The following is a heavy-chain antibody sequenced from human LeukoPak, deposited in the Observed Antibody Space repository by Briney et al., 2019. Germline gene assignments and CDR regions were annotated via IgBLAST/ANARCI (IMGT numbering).Heavy chain of an antibody. CDR1: GFTFSSYA. D-gene: IGHD6-13*01. CDR3: AKRPPSEDIAAAGPVDY. J-gene: IGHJ4*02. Sequence: PGGSLRLSCAASGFTFSSYAMSWVRQAPGKGLEWVSAISGSGGSTYYADSVKGRFTISRDNSKNTLYLQMNSLRAEDTAVYYCAKRPPSEDIAAAGPVDYWGQGTLVTVSS. V-gene: IGHV3-23*01. CDR2: ISGSGGST.